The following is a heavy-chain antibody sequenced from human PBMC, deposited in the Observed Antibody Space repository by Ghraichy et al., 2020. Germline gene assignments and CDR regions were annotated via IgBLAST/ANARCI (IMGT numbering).Heavy chain of an antibody. CDR1: GYTFTSYG. CDR3: ARCPNWPQRYYDILTGYYTENGFDY. CDR2: ISAYNGNT. Sequence: ASVKVSCKASGYTFTSYGISWVRQAPGQGLEWMGWISAYNGNTNYAQKLQGRVTMTTDTSTSTAYMELRSLRSDDTAVYYCARCPNWPQRYYDILTGYYTENGFDYWGQGTLVTVSS. D-gene: IGHD3-9*01. J-gene: IGHJ4*02. V-gene: IGHV1-18*01.